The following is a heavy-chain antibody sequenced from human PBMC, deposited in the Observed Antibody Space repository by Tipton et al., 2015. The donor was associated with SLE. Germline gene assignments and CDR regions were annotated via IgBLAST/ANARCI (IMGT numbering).Heavy chain of an antibody. CDR2: IRSKSNGGTA. CDR1: GLNFGDYA. CDR3: ISEES. J-gene: IGHJ4*02. V-gene: IGHV3-49*04. Sequence: RSLRLSCTASGLNFGDYALSWVRHAPGKGLEWVGFIRSKSNGGTAEYAASVKDRLTISRDDSKSVAYLQMDSLRSEDTGVYYCISEESWGQGTQVTVSA.